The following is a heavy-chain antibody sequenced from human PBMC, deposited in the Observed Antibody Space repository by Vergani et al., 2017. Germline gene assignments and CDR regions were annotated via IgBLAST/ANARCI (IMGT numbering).Heavy chain of an antibody. CDR1: GFTFSSYA. V-gene: IGHV3-23*01. D-gene: IGHD1-1*01. CDR2: ISGSGGST. Sequence: EVQLLESGGGLVQPGGSLRLSCAASGFTFSSYAMSWVRQAPGKGLEWVSAISGSGGSTYYADSVKGWFTISRDNSKNTLYLQMNSLRAEDTAVYYCAKDWAGTIGRGYWGQGTLVTVSS. CDR3: AKDWAGTIGRGY. J-gene: IGHJ4*02.